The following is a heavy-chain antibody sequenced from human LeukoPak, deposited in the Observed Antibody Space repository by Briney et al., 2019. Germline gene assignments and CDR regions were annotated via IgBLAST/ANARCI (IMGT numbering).Heavy chain of an antibody. CDR1: GFSFGSYG. Sequence: GKSLRLSCAASGFSFGSYGIHWVRQAPGKGLEWVSLISGSGGTTYYADSVRGRFTISRDNSKNTLYLQMNSLRAEDTAVYYCAKDRDQPDAFDIWGQGTMVTVSS. V-gene: IGHV3-23*01. CDR3: AKDRDQPDAFDI. J-gene: IGHJ3*02. CDR2: ISGSGGTT.